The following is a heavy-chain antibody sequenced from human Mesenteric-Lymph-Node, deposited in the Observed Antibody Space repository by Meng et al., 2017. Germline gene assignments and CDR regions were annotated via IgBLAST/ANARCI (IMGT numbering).Heavy chain of an antibody. D-gene: IGHD3-22*01. CDR2: ISGSGGST. CDR1: GFTFSSYA. Sequence: GGSLRLSCAASGFTFSSYAMSWVRQAPGKGLEWVSAISGSGGSTYYADSVKGRFTISRDNSKNTLYLQMGSLRAEDMAVYYCARDSDDSSGLDYWGQGTLVTVSS. CDR3: ARDSDDSSGLDY. V-gene: IGHV3-23*01. J-gene: IGHJ4*02.